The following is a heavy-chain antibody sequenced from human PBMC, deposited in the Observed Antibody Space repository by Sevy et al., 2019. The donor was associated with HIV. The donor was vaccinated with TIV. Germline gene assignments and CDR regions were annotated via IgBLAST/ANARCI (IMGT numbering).Heavy chain of an antibody. CDR2: IWMDGSNK. V-gene: IGHV3-33*01. CDR1: GFTFSNYG. CDR3: ARGGDFNDRSAKRDFDY. J-gene: IGHJ4*02. Sequence: GGSLRLSCAASGFTFSNYGMHWVRQAPGKGLEWVAVIWMDGSNKYYADSVKGRFTISRDNSRNTLYLQMNSLRVEDTAVYFCARGGDFNDRSAKRDFDYWGQGTLVTVSS. D-gene: IGHD2-21*02.